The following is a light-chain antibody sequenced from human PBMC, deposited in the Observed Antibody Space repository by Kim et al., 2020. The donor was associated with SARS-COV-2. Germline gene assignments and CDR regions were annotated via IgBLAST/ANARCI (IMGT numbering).Light chain of an antibody. Sequence: EIVLTQSPGPLSLSPGERATLSCRASQSVSSSYLAWYQQKPGQAPRLLIYGASSRATGIPDRFSGRGSGTDFTLTISRLEPEDFAVYYCQQYGSSPWTFGQGTKVDIK. J-gene: IGKJ1*01. CDR1: QSVSSSY. V-gene: IGKV3-20*01. CDR3: QQYGSSPWT. CDR2: GAS.